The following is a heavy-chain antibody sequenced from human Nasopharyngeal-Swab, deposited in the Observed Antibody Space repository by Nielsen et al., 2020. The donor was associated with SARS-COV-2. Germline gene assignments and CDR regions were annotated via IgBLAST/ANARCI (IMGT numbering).Heavy chain of an antibody. V-gene: IGHV4-30-2*01. J-gene: IGHJ4*02. Sequence: RQAPGKGLEWIGYIYHSGSTYYNPSLKSRVTISVGRSKNQFSLKLSSVTAADTAVYYCAREGILWFGEEMWLFFDYWGQGTLVTVSS. CDR3: AREGILWFGEEMWLFFDY. D-gene: IGHD3-10*01. CDR2: IYHSGST.